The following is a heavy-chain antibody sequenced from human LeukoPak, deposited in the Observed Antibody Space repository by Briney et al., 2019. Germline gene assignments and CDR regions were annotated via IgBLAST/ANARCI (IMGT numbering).Heavy chain of an antibody. CDR3: ARDGNSRQWLVNYYYGMDV. CDR1: GGSISSGGYS. CDR2: IYHSGST. J-gene: IGHJ6*02. V-gene: IGHV4-30-2*01. Sequence: RSSETLSLTCAVSGGSISSGGYSWSWIRQPPGKGLEWIGYIYHSGSTYYNPSLKSRVTISVDRSKNQFSLKLSSVTAADTAVYYCARDGNSRQWLVNYYYGMDVWGQGTTVTVSS. D-gene: IGHD6-19*01.